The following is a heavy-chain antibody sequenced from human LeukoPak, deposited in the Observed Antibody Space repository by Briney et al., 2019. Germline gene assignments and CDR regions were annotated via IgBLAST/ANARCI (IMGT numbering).Heavy chain of an antibody. J-gene: IGHJ5*02. D-gene: IGHD2-15*01. CDR3: ARQGRSAQGEWFDP. CDR2: IFYSGST. Sequence: PSETLSLTCTVSGDPISSRHHYWGWIRQPPGKGLEWIGSIFYSGSTYDSPSLKSRVTMSVDTSKNQFSLWLNSATAADTAIYYCARQGRSAQGEWFDPWGQGTRVTVSS. V-gene: IGHV4-39*01. CDR1: GDPISSRHHY.